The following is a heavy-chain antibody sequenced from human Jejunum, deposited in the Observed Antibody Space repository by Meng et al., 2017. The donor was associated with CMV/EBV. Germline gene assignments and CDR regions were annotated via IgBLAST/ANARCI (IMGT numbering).Heavy chain of an antibody. J-gene: IGHJ4*02. Sequence: VSGPSISGYYWHWIRQTPGKGLEWIGCVDYSGTTKYNPSLKGRVTISVDTSKSQFSLELRSVIATDTAVFYCARGWGTTSPWDYWGQGTLVTVSS. CDR1: GPSISGYY. D-gene: IGHD3-16*01. CDR3: ARGWGTTSPWDY. CDR2: VDYSGTT. V-gene: IGHV4-59*01.